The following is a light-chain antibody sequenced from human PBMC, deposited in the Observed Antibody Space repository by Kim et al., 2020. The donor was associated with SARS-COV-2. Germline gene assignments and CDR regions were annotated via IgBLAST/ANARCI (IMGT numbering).Light chain of an antibody. Sequence: QSALTQPASVSGSPGQSITISCTGTSSDVGSYNHFSWHQQHPGKAPKVMIYDVSNRPSGVSNRFSVSKSGNTAPLTISGLQAEDEADYYFASYTSSTPVAFGGGTQLTVL. CDR1: SSDVGSYNH. CDR3: ASYTSSTPVA. J-gene: IGLJ2*01. CDR2: DVS. V-gene: IGLV2-14*03.